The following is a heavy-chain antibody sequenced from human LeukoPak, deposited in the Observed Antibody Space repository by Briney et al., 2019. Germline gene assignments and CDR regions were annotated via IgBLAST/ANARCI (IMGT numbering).Heavy chain of an antibody. Sequence: GRSLRLSCAASGFTFSNYGMHWARPAPGKGLEWVAVIWFDGSNEFYADSVKGRFTISRDNSKNTVSLQMNSLRAEDTALYYCAREIGYGMDVWGQGTTVTVSS. CDR1: GFTFSNYG. CDR3: AREIGYGMDV. D-gene: IGHD3-22*01. CDR2: IWFDGSNE. V-gene: IGHV3-33*01. J-gene: IGHJ6*02.